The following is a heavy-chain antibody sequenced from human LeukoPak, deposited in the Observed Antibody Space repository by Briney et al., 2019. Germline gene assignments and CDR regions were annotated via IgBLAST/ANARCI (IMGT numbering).Heavy chain of an antibody. CDR2: IIPILGIA. CDR1: GGTFSSYA. Sequence: GASVKVSCKASGGTFSSYAISWVRQAPGQGLEWMGRIIPILGIANYAQKFRGRVTITADKSTSTAYMELSSLRSEDTAVYYCASHHTRGYSGYDEEPGGYWGQGTLVTVSS. V-gene: IGHV1-69*04. D-gene: IGHD5-12*01. CDR3: ASHHTRGYSGYDEEPGGY. J-gene: IGHJ4*02.